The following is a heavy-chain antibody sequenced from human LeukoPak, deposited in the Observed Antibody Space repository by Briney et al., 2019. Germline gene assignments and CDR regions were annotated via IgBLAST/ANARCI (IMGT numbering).Heavy chain of an antibody. CDR3: ARDWGGQRVLVYYFDY. CDR2: IWYDGSNK. D-gene: IGHD3-16*01. V-gene: IGHV3-33*08. J-gene: IGHJ4*02. CDR1: GFTFSSYG. Sequence: GGSLRLSCAASGFTFSSYGMHWVRQAPGKGLEWVAAIWYDGSNKNYADSVKGRFTISRDTSKKTLYLQMNSLRAEDTAVYYCARDWGGQRVLVYYFDYWGQGTLVTVSS.